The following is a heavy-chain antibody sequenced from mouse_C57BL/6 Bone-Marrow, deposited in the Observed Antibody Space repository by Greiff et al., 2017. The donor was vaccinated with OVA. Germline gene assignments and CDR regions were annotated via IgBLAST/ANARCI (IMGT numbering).Heavy chain of an antibody. CDR2: IYPRSGNT. D-gene: IGHD1-1*01. CDR3: ARTPITTVAPYWYFDV. CDR1: GYTFTSYG. J-gene: IGHJ1*03. V-gene: IGHV1-81*01. Sequence: VQLVESGAELARPGASVKLSCKASGYTFTSYGISWVKQRTGQGLEWIGEIYPRSGNTYYNEKFKGKATLTADKSSSTAYMELRSLTSEDSAVYFCARTPITTVAPYWYFDVWGTGTTVTVSS.